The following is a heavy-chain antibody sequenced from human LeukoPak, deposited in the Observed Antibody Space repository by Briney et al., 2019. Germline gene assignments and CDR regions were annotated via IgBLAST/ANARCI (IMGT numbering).Heavy chain of an antibody. Sequence: SVKVPCKASGGTFSSYAISWVRQAPGQGLEWRGGIIPIFGTANYAQKFQGRVTITADKSTSTAYMELSSLRSEDTAVYYCARGLLWFGELPYYYYGMDVWGKGTTVTVSS. V-gene: IGHV1-69*06. J-gene: IGHJ6*04. D-gene: IGHD3-10*01. CDR2: IIPIFGTA. CDR3: ARGLLWFGELPYYYYGMDV. CDR1: GGTFSSYA.